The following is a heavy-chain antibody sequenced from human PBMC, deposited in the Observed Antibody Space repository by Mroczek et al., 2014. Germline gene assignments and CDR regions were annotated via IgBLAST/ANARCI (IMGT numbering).Heavy chain of an antibody. J-gene: IGHJ4*02. CDR2: INHSGST. V-gene: IGHV4-34*01. Sequence: QVQLQESGAGLLKPSETLSLTCAVYGGSFSGYYWSWIRQPPGKGLEWIGEINHSGSTNYNPSLKSRVTISVDTSKNQFSLKLSSVTAADTAVYYCARASSTVTTELFDYWGQGTLVTVSS. CDR3: ARASSTVTTELFDY. D-gene: IGHD4-17*01. CDR1: GGSFSGYY.